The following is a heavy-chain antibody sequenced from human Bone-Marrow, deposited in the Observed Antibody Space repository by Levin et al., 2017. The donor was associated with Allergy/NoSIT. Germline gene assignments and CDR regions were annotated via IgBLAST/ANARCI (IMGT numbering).Heavy chain of an antibody. CDR3: AREVASGRYFMALDY. CDR1: GFTFRSYG. J-gene: IGHJ4*02. D-gene: IGHD1-26*01. V-gene: IGHV3-33*01. Sequence: GGSLRLSCVTSGFTFRSYGMHWVRQAPGKGLEWLGVISFEGTNEYYGDSVKGRFSISRDDPKNTLYLQMNSLRAEDTGVYYCAREVASGRYFMALDYWGQGTPVTVSS. CDR2: ISFEGTNE.